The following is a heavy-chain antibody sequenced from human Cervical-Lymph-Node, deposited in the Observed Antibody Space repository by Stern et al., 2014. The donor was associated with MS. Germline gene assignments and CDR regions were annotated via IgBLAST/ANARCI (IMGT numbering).Heavy chain of an antibody. CDR3: ARFFLYGMDV. CDR2: INPNSGDT. Sequence: MQLVESGAEVKKPGASVKVSCRASGYTFTGYYLHWVRQAPGQGLEWMGRINPNSGDTNYAQRLQGRVTMTRDTSISTVYMELSRLTSDDTAVYYCARFFLYGMDVWGQGTTVIVSS. J-gene: IGHJ6*02. V-gene: IGHV1-2*06. CDR1: GYTFTGYY.